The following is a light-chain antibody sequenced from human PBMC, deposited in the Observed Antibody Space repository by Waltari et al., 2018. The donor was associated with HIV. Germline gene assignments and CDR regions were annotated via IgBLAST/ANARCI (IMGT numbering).Light chain of an antibody. J-gene: IGKJ2*01. Sequence: DIVMTQSPDSLALSLGERATINCKSSQSLLYTSNNKYCLAWYQQKPGQPPKLLIYWASTRESGVPDRFSGSESETDFTLTISGLQAEDVAVYYCQQFYSSPLTFGQGTSLEIK. V-gene: IGKV4-1*01. CDR3: QQFYSSPLT. CDR2: WAS. CDR1: QSLLYTSNNKYC.